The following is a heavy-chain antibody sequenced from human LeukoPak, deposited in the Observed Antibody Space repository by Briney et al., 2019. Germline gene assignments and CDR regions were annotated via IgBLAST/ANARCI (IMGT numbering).Heavy chain of an antibody. D-gene: IGHD5-18*01. CDR2: INTDGSRT. Sequence: GGSLRLSCAASGFTFSSYWMHWGRQAPGKGLVWVSRINTDGSRTSYADSVKGRFTISRDNAKNTLYLQMNSLRAEDTAVYYCAKDSRYGYRWDYDYWGQGTPVTVSS. V-gene: IGHV3-74*01. J-gene: IGHJ4*02. CDR1: GFTFSSYW. CDR3: AKDSRYGYRWDYDY.